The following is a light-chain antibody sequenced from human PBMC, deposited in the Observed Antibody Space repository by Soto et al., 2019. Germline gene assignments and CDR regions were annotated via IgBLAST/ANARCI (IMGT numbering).Light chain of an antibody. J-gene: IGLJ3*02. Sequence: QSALTQPRSVSGSPGQSVTISCTGTSSDVGGYNYVSWYQQHPGKAPKLMIYDVSKRPSGVPDRFSGSKSGNTGSLPISGLQAEDEADYYCCSYAGSYTWVFGGGTKLTVL. CDR1: SSDVGGYNY. CDR3: CSYAGSYTWV. V-gene: IGLV2-11*01. CDR2: DVS.